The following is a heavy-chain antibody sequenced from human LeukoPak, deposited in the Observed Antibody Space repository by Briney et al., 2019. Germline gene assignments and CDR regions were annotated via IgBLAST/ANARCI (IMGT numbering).Heavy chain of an antibody. CDR2: ISGSGDAT. Sequence: PAGGSLRLSCAASGFTFSSHAMSWVRQAPGRGLEWVSAISGSGDATFYVDSMKGRFTISRDNSKNTLYLQMNSLRAEDTAVYYCAKDLKGDRAQGMVTRRHGFDYWGQGTLVTVSS. J-gene: IGHJ4*02. CDR3: AKDLKGDRAQGMVTRRHGFDY. D-gene: IGHD4-23*01. V-gene: IGHV3-23*01. CDR1: GFTFSSHA.